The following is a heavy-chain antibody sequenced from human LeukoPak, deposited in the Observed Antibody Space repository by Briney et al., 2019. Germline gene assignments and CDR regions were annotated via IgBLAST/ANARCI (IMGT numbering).Heavy chain of an antibody. Sequence: PSETLSLTCTVSGGSISSESYYWSWIRQPAGKGLEWIGRIYSSGNSKYNPSLKSRVTISVDTSRNQFSLNLSSVTAADTAVYYCARDMRGSGWNDAFDIWGQGTMVTVSS. CDR1: GGSISSESYY. J-gene: IGHJ3*02. D-gene: IGHD6-19*01. CDR2: IYSSGNS. CDR3: ARDMRGSGWNDAFDI. V-gene: IGHV4-61*02.